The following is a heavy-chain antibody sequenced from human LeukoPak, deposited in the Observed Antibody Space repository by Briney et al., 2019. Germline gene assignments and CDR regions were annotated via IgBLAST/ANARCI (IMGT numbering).Heavy chain of an antibody. Sequence: GGSLRLSCAASGFTFSSYGMHWVRQAPGKGLEWVAVIWYDGSNKYYADSVKGRFTISRDNSKNTLYLQMNSLRAEDTAVYYCAKAMIVVVIPFDYWGQGTLVTVSS. V-gene: IGHV3-33*06. J-gene: IGHJ4*02. CDR1: GFTFSSYG. D-gene: IGHD3-22*01. CDR2: IWYDGSNK. CDR3: AKAMIVVVIPFDY.